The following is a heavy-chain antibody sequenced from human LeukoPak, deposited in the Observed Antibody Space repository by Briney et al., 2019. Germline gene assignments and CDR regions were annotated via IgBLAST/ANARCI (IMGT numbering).Heavy chain of an antibody. CDR2: ISGSGGST. Sequence: GGSLRLSCAASGFTFSSYAMSWVRQAPGKGLEWVSAISGSGGSTYYADSVKGRFTISRDNSKNTLYLQMNSLRAEDTAVYYCAKDYRSGSYYHCFDYWGQGTLVTVSS. J-gene: IGHJ4*02. CDR3: AKDYRSGSYYHCFDY. D-gene: IGHD1-26*01. V-gene: IGHV3-23*01. CDR1: GFTFSSYA.